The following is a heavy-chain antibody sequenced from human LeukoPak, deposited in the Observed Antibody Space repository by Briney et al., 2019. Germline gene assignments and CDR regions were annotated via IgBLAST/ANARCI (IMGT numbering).Heavy chain of an antibody. J-gene: IGHJ4*02. V-gene: IGHV1-18*01. Sequence: VASVAVSFKASGYTFTSYGISWVRPAPGQGLEWMGWISAYNGNTNYAQKLQGRVTMTTDTSTSTAYMELRSLRSDDTAVYYCARCSGYYDSSGYYCNLDYWGQGTLVTVSS. CDR1: GYTFTSYG. CDR2: ISAYNGNT. CDR3: ARCSGYYDSSGYYCNLDY. D-gene: IGHD3-22*01.